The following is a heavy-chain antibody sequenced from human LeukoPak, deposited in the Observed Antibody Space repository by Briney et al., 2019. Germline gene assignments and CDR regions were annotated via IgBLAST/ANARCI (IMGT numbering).Heavy chain of an antibody. CDR3: ARGRKYQLKTRGYYMDV. D-gene: IGHD2-2*01. CDR1: GGPIRGYY. V-gene: IGHV4-59*08. J-gene: IGHJ6*03. Sequence: SETLSLTCNVSGGPIRGYYWSWIRQTPGKRLEWIGFVYSGTTNYNPSLKSRVTILEDASKNQFSLTLTSVTAADTAVYYCARGRKYQLKTRGYYMDVWGKGTTVTVSS. CDR2: VYSGTT.